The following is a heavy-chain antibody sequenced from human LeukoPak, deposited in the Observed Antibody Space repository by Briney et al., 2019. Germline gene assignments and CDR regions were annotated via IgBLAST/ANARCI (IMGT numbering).Heavy chain of an antibody. Sequence: SETLSLTCAVYGGSFSGYYWSWIRQPPGKGLEWIGEINHSGSTNYNPSLKSRLTISVDTSKNQFSLNLSSVTAADTAVYYCARGRYSLYWGQGTLVTVSS. CDR2: INHSGST. D-gene: IGHD2-21*01. V-gene: IGHV4-34*01. J-gene: IGHJ4*02. CDR3: ARGRYSLY. CDR1: GGSFSGYY.